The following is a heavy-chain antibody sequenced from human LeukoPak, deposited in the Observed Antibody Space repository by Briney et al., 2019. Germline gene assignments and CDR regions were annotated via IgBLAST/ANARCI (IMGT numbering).Heavy chain of an antibody. D-gene: IGHD1-7*01. CDR3: ARDLTGTTYNWFDP. Sequence: GGSLRLSCAASRFTFSSYGMHWVRQAPGKGLQWVAFIGNDGRNKYYGDSVKGRFTISRDNSKNTVYLQMNSLRAEDTAVYYCARDLTGTTYNWFDPWGQGTLVTVSS. V-gene: IGHV3-30*02. CDR2: IGNDGRNK. J-gene: IGHJ5*02. CDR1: RFTFSSYG.